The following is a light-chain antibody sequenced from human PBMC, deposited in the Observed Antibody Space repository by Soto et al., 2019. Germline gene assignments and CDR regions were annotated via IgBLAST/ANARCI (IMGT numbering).Light chain of an antibody. CDR2: GAS. V-gene: IGKV1-9*01. J-gene: IGKJ1*01. CDR1: QGISSY. CDR3: QQLNNFPRT. Sequence: DIQLTQSPSFLSASVGDRVTITCRASQGISSYLAWYQQRPGKAPKLLMYGASTLQSGVPSRFSGSGSGTTCTLTISNLQPADFGTYYCQQLNNFPRTFGQGTRVEI.